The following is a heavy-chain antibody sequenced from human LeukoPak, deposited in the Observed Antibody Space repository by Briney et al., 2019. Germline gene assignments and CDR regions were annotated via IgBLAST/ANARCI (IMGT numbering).Heavy chain of an antibody. CDR3: ARGPDTHNFGS. V-gene: IGHV4-59*06. D-gene: IGHD2-15*01. J-gene: IGHJ4*02. CDR1: GGSISSYY. CDR2: IYNSGGT. Sequence: PSETLSLTCTVSGGSISSYYWSWIRQHPGKGLEWIGYIYNSGGTYYNPSLKSRVTISVDTSKNQFSLKLSSVTAADTAVYYCARGPDTHNFGSWGRGILVTVSS.